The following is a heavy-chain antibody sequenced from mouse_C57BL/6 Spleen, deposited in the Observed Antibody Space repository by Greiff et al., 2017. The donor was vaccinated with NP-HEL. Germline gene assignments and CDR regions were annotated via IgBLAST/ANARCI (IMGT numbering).Heavy chain of an antibody. CDR2: IYPGDGDT. Sequence: VQLKESGPELVKPGASVKISCKASGYAFSSSWMNWVKQRPGKGLEWIGRIYPGDGDTNYNGKFKGKATLTADKSSSTAYMQLSSLTSEDSAVYFCARIDSNCFDYWGQGTTLTVSS. CDR3: ARIDSNCFDY. D-gene: IGHD2-5*01. V-gene: IGHV1-82*01. J-gene: IGHJ2*01. CDR1: GYAFSSSW.